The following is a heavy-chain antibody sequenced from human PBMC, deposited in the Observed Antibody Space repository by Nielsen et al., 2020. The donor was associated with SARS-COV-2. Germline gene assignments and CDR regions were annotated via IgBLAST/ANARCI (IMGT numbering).Heavy chain of an antibody. Sequence: SVKVSCKVSGGNFNNFAISWVRQAPGQGLDWMGRIIPVLEIANYAQTFQGRVTIIADKTTSTASMELSSLTSEDTAVYYCARATVNTGYEIIDFWGQGTLVSVSS. V-gene: IGHV1-69*04. CDR2: IIPVLEIA. D-gene: IGHD5-12*01. CDR3: ARATVNTGYEIIDF. J-gene: IGHJ4*02. CDR1: GGNFNNFA.